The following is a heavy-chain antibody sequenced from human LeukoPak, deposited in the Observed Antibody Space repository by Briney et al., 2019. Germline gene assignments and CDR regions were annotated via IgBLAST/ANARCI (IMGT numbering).Heavy chain of an antibody. V-gene: IGHV3-21*01. D-gene: IGHD6-13*01. CDR1: GFTFSSYS. Sequence: GGSLRLSXAASGFTFSSYSMNWVRQAPGKGLEWVSSISSSSYIYYADSVKGRFTISRDNAKNSLYLQMNSLRAEDTAVYYCARVGAAATDYWGQGTLVTVSS. CDR3: ARVGAAATDY. CDR2: ISSSSYI. J-gene: IGHJ4*02.